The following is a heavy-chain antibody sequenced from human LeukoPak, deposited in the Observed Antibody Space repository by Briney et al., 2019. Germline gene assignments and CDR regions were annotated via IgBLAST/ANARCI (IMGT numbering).Heavy chain of an antibody. CDR3: ATKVPGTSHFSS. CDR1: GFIFSNYE. CDR2: IIGSGSNT. V-gene: IGHV3-48*03. Sequence: GGSLRLSCAASGFIFSNYEMNWVRQAPGKGLEWVAHIIGSGSNTFYADSVKGRFTISRDNAKNSLYLQMNSLRVEDTAVYYWATKVPGTSHFSSWGQATLV. D-gene: IGHD4/OR15-4a*01. J-gene: IGHJ4*02.